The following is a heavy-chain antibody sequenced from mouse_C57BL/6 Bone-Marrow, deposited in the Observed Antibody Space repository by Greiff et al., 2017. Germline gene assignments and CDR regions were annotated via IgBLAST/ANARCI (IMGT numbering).Heavy chain of an antibody. Sequence: EVQLQESGAELVRPGASVKLSCTASGFNIKDDYMHWVKQRPEQGLEWIGWIDPENGDTEYDSKFPGKATITVDTSSNTAYLQLSSLTSEDTAVYYCTRIAYWGQGTLVTVSA. J-gene: IGHJ3*01. V-gene: IGHV14-4*01. CDR2: IDPENGDT. CDR1: GFNIKDDY. CDR3: TRIAY.